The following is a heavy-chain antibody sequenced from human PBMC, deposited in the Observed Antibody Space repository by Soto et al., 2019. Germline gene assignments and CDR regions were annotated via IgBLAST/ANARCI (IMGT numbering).Heavy chain of an antibody. J-gene: IGHJ6*02. V-gene: IGHV3-74*01. CDR2: IDSDGSST. CDR3: ARGRSYGMDV. CDR1: GFTFGSYW. Sequence: GGSLRLSCAASGFTFGSYWMNWVRQAPGKGLVWVSRIDSDGSSTTYADSVKGRFTTSRDNAKNTLYLQMSSLRVEDTAVYYCARGRSYGMDVWGQGTTVTVSS.